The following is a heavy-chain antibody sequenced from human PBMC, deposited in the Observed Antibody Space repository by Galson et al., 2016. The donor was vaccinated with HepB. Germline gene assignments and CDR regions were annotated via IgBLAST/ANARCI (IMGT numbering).Heavy chain of an antibody. J-gene: IGHJ4*02. CDR2: ISSSGSNA. CDR3: RSHIL. Sequence: SLRLSCAASGFTFSNYYMSWVRQAPGKGLEWVSGISSSGSNAVYVDSVRGRLTISRDNAKNMLYLQMNSLRAEDTAVYYCRSHILRGQGTLVTVSS. V-gene: IGHV3-23*01. D-gene: IGHD2-21*01. CDR1: GFTFSNYY.